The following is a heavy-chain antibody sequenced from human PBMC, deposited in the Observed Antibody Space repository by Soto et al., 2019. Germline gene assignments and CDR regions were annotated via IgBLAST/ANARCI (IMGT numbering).Heavy chain of an antibody. Sequence: QVQLVESGGGLVKPGGSLRLSCAASGFTFSDYYMSWIRQAPGKGLEWVSYISSSSSYKNYADSVKGRFTISRDNAKNSLYLQMNSLRAEDTAVYYCARDLPGYSGYDYVYYYYGMDVWGQGTTVTVSS. CDR2: ISSSSSYK. J-gene: IGHJ6*02. CDR3: ARDLPGYSGYDYVYYYYGMDV. V-gene: IGHV3-11*05. D-gene: IGHD5-12*01. CDR1: GFTFSDYY.